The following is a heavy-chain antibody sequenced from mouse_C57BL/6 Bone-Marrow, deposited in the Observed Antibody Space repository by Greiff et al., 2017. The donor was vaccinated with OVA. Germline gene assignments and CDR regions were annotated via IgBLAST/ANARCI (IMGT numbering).Heavy chain of an antibody. V-gene: IGHV1-26*01. CDR3: ARDYGSSPYYYAMDY. Sequence: VQLQQSGPELVKPGASVKISCKASGYTFTDYYMNWVKQSHGKSLEWIGDINPNNGGTSYNQKFKGKATLTVDKSSSTAYMELRSLTSEDSAVYYCARDYGSSPYYYAMDYWGQGTSVTVSS. J-gene: IGHJ4*01. D-gene: IGHD1-1*01. CDR2: INPNNGGT. CDR1: GYTFTDYY.